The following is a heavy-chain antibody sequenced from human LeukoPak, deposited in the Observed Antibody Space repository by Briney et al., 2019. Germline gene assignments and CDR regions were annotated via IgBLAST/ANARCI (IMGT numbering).Heavy chain of an antibody. J-gene: IGHJ4*02. CDR1: GFTFGSCG. V-gene: IGHV3-30*03. CDR3: ARWVVTAADIDY. CDR2: ISYDGTKK. D-gene: IGHD2-15*01. Sequence: GGSLRLSCAASGFTFGSCGFHWVRQAPGKGLEWVAVISYDGTKKYYADSVKGRFTISRDNSKNTLYLQMNSLRAEDTAVYYCARWVVTAADIDYWGQGTLVTVSS.